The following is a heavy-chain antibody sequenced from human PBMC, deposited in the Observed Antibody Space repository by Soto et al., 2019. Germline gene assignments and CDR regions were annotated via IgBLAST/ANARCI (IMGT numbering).Heavy chain of an antibody. V-gene: IGHV1-58*01. CDR1: RITFSNSA. J-gene: IGHJ6*02. CDR2: IVVGTGNT. CDR3: AEDHISVPYYYAMGA. D-gene: IGHD2-2*01. Sequence: SVKVSCKASRITFSNSAVQWVRQARGQRLEWIGWIVVGTGNTNYAQKFQERVTITRDMSRSTVYLELSGLRSEDTAVYYCAEDHISVPYYYAMGAWGQGTTVTVSS.